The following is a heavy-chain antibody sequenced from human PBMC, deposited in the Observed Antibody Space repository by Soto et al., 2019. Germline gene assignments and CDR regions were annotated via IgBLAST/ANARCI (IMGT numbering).Heavy chain of an antibody. V-gene: IGHV6-1*01. CDR3: ARERRLWSGYYYYYYMDV. CDR2: TYYRSKWYN. CDR1: GDSVSSNSAA. D-gene: IGHD3-3*01. Sequence: SQTLSLTCAISGDSVSSNSAAWSWIRQSPSRGLEWLGRTYYRSKWYNDYAVSVKSRITINPDTSKNQFSLQLNSVTPEDTAVYYCARERRLWSGYYYYYYMDVWGKGTTVTVSS. J-gene: IGHJ6*03.